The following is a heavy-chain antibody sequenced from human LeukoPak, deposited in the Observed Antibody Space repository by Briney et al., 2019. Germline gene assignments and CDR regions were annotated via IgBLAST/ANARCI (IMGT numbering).Heavy chain of an antibody. CDR1: GYTFTNYY. CDR3: ARDERTAEGVRDFDF. V-gene: IGHV1-46*01. Sequence: GASVKVSCKASGYTFTNYYLHWVRQAPGQGLEWMGVIDPNDTWTRYLEKFQGRLTLTRDRLTSTVYMNLDSLRSDDTAVYYCARDERTAEGVRDFDFWGQGTLVTVSS. J-gene: IGHJ4*02. CDR2: IDPNDTWT. D-gene: IGHD6-13*01.